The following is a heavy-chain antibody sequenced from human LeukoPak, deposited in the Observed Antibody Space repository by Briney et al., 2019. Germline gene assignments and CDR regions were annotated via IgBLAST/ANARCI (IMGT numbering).Heavy chain of an antibody. J-gene: IGHJ4*02. CDR1: GFTFTNYW. D-gene: IGHD3-22*01. CDR2: ISGSGGST. Sequence: GGSLRLSCAASGFTFTNYWMHWVRQAPGKGLEWVSAISGSGGSTYYADSVKGRFTISRDNSKNTLYLQMNSLRAEDTAVYYCAKVYYDSSGYSSFDYWGQGTLVTVSS. V-gene: IGHV3-23*01. CDR3: AKVYYDSSGYSSFDY.